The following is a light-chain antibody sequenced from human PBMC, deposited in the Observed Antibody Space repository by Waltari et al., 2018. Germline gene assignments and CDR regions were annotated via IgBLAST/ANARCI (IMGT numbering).Light chain of an antibody. J-gene: IGKJ1*01. V-gene: IGKV3-20*01. Sequence: EIALTQSPGTLSWSPGERATLSCRASQSVNSNYLAWYQHKPGQGPRLLIYGASNRGAGITDRFSGGGSGTDFTLTITRLEPEDFALYYCQQYATSPPTFGQGTQVEIK. CDR1: QSVNSNY. CDR2: GAS. CDR3: QQYATSPPT.